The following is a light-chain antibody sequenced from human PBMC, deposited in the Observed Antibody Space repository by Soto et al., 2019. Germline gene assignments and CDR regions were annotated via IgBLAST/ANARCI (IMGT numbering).Light chain of an antibody. V-gene: IGLV1-51*01. J-gene: IGLJ2*01. CDR3: GTWDSSLSAVV. CDR1: NPNIGNNY. Sequence: QSALTQPPSVSAAPGQKVTISCSGSNPNIGNNYVSWYQQLPGTAPKLLIFDNNKRPSGIPDRFSGSKSGTSATLGITGLQTVDEADYYCGTWDSSLSAVVFGGGTKLTVL. CDR2: DNN.